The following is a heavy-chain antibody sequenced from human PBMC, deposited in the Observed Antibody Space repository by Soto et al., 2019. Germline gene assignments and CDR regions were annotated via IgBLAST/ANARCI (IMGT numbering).Heavy chain of an antibody. J-gene: IGHJ3*02. D-gene: IGHD1-1*01. V-gene: IGHV3-23*01. CDR1: EFTFSNYA. CDR2: ISSICGST. CDR3: SQDIQGRGATTGVDAFVI. Sequence: EVLLLEYGGGLVQPGGALRLSCVASEFTFSNYAMNWVRQAPGVGPGGVTLISSICGSTYYEDSVKGWFSISRDNSKNTLYLPMNSLRVEDTAIYYCSQDIQGRGATTGVDAFVILGQGTMVTVSS.